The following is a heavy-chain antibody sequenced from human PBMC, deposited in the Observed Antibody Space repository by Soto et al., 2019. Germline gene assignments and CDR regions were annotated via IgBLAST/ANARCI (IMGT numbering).Heavy chain of an antibody. V-gene: IGHV6-1*01. D-gene: IGHD1-7*01. CDR3: SRDLGGITGTTTLNYYYYGMEV. J-gene: IGHJ6*02. Sequence: SQTLSLTCAISGDSVSRNSAAWNWIRQSPSRGLEWLGRTYYRSKWYNDYAVSVKSRITINPDTAKNQFSLQLNSVTPEDTAVYCCSRDLGGITGTTTLNYYYYGMEVWGQGATVTVSS. CDR2: TYYRSKWYN. CDR1: GDSVSRNSAA.